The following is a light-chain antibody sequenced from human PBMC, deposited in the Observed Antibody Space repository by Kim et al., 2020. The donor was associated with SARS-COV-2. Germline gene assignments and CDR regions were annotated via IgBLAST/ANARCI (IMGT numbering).Light chain of an antibody. CDR3: QQYYTTPWT. V-gene: IGKV4-1*01. CDR1: QSFLYSSNNKNY. CDR2: WAS. Sequence: ATISCKASQSFLYSSNNKNYLAWYQQKPGQPPKLLIYWASTRESGVPNRFSGSESGTDFTLTISTLQAEDVAVYFCQQYYTTPWTFGQGTKVDIK. J-gene: IGKJ1*01.